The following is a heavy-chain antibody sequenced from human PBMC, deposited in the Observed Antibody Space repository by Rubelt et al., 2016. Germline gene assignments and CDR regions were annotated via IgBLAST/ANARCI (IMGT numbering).Heavy chain of an antibody. CDR3: ARHGHYYDSNGYYVKYYYFDL. V-gene: IGHV4-34*01. CDR1: GGSFSGYY. Sequence: QVQLQQWGAGLLKPSETLSLTCAVYGGSFSGYYWSWIRQPPGKGLEWIGNIYYSGSTYYNPSLKSRVTISVDTSKNQFSLKLSSVTAADTAVYYCARHGHYYDSNGYYVKYYYFDLWGRGTLVTVSS. CDR2: IYYSGST. J-gene: IGHJ2*01. D-gene: IGHD3-22*01.